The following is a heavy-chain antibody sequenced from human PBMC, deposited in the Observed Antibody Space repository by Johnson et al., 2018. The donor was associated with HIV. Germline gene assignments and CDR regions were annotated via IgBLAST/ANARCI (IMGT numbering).Heavy chain of an antibody. V-gene: IGHV3-30*02. Sequence: QVQLVESGGGVVQPGRSLRLSCAASGFTFSSYGMHWVRQAPGKGLEWVAFIRYDGSNKYYADSVKGRFTISRDNSKNTLYLQMTSLRAEDTAVYYCAKARGRGYSYGGGAFDIWVQGTMVTVSS. CDR1: GFTFSSYG. CDR3: AKARGRGYSYGGGAFDI. CDR2: IRYDGSNK. J-gene: IGHJ3*02. D-gene: IGHD5-18*01.